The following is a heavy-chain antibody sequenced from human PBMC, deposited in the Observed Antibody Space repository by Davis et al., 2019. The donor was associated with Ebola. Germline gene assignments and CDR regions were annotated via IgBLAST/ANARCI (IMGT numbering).Heavy chain of an antibody. CDR1: GFTFSSYG. D-gene: IGHD6-6*01. CDR3: ARGGIAARPGYGMDV. V-gene: IGHV3-33*01. J-gene: IGHJ6*04. Sequence: GGSLRLSCAASGFTFSSYGMHWVRQAPGKGLEWVAVIWYDGSNKYYADSVKGRFTISRDNSKNTLYLQMNSLRAEDTAVYYCARGGIAARPGYGMDVWGKGTTVTVSS. CDR2: IWYDGSNK.